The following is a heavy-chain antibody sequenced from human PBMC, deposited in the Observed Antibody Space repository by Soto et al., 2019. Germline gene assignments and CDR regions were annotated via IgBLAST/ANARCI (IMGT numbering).Heavy chain of an antibody. Sequence: GGSLRLSCAASGFTFSSYGMHWVRQAPGKGLEWVAVISYDGSNKYYADSVKGRFTISRDNSKNTLYLQMNSLRAEDTAVYYCAKDRGYSSSWSPDLLYYDMDVWGQGTTVTVS. CDR3: AKDRGYSSSWSPDLLYYDMDV. D-gene: IGHD6-13*01. CDR1: GFTFSSYG. CDR2: ISYDGSNK. J-gene: IGHJ6*02. V-gene: IGHV3-30*18.